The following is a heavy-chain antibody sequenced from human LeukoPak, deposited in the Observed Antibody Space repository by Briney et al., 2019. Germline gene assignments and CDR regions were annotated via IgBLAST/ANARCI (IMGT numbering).Heavy chain of an antibody. CDR3: ASGSSSWYNV. V-gene: IGHV1-69*05. CDR1: GGTFSSYA. J-gene: IGHJ4*02. Sequence: ASVKLSCKASGGTFSSYAISWVRQAPGQGLEWMGGIITIFGTTNYAQKFQGRVTMTRDMSTSTVYMELSSLRSEDTAVYYCASGSSSWYNVWGQGTLVTVSS. D-gene: IGHD6-13*01. CDR2: IITIFGTT.